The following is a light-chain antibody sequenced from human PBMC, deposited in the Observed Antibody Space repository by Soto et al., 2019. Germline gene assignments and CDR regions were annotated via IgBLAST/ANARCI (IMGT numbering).Light chain of an antibody. CDR3: QTWGTGTWV. CDR1: SGHSTYA. Sequence: QSVLTQSPSASASLGDSVKLTCTLSSGHSTYAIAWHQQQPEKGPRYLMKLKSDGSHSKGDGIPDRFSGSSSGAERYLTISSLQSEDEADYYCQTWGTGTWVFGGGTKLTVL. V-gene: IGLV4-69*01. J-gene: IGLJ3*02. CDR2: LKSDGSH.